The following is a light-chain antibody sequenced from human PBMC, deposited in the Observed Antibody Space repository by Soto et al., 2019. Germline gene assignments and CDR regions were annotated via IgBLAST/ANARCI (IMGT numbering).Light chain of an antibody. J-gene: IGLJ1*01. CDR1: SSDVGGYDY. V-gene: IGLV2-8*01. CDR3: SSYTDRQSYL. Sequence: QSALTQPPSASGSPGQSVTISCTGTSSDVGGYDYVSWYQQHPGKAPKLMIYEVTTRPSGVSDRFSGSKSGNTASLTVSGLQAEDEADYYCSSYTDRQSYLFGTGTKLTVL. CDR2: EVT.